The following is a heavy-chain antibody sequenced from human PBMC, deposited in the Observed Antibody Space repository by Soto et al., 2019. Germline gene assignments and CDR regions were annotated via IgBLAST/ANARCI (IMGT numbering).Heavy chain of an antibody. CDR3: ARDLLAYCGGDCYSFIDY. V-gene: IGHV3-33*01. CDR1: GFPFSSYG. CDR2: VYYDGGNK. D-gene: IGHD2-21*02. Sequence: GGSLRLSCAASGFPFSSYGMHWVRQAPGKGLEWVAIVYYDGGNKYYADSVKGRFTISRDNSKNTLYLQMNSLRAEDTAVYYCARDLLAYCGGDCYSFIDYWGPGTLVTVSS. J-gene: IGHJ4*02.